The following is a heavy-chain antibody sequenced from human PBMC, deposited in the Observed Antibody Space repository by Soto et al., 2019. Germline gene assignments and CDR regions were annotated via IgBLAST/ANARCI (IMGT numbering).Heavy chain of an antibody. D-gene: IGHD2-21*01. J-gene: IGHJ4*02. CDR1: GGSISSYY. CDR2: IYYSGST. CDR3: ARDSRGGDCFDY. Sequence: SETLSLTCTVSGGSISSYYWSWIRQPPGKGLEWIGYIYYSGSTNYNPSLKSRVTISVDTSKNQFSLKLSSVTAADTAVYYCARDSRGGDCFDYWGQGTLVTVSS. V-gene: IGHV4-59*01.